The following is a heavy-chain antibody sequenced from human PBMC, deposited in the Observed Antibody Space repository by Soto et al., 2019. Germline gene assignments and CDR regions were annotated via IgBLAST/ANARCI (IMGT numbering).Heavy chain of an antibody. V-gene: IGHV4-34*01. D-gene: IGHD3-3*01. CDR2: INHSGST. Sequence: SETLSLTCAVYGGSFSGYYWSWIRQPPGKGLEWIGEINHSGSTNYNPSLKSRVTISVDTSKNQFSLKLSSVTAADTAVHYCARSDFWSGYFTPYYYYGMDVWGQGATVTLSS. CDR1: GGSFSGYY. J-gene: IGHJ6*02. CDR3: ARSDFWSGYFTPYYYYGMDV.